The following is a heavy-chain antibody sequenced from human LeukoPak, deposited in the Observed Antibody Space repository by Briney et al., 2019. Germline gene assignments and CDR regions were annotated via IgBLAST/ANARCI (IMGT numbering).Heavy chain of an antibody. V-gene: IGHV3-7*01. CDR2: IKPDGTEK. J-gene: IGHJ6*02. Sequence: GRSLRLSRAASGFTFSTYWMSWVRQAPGKGLEWVANIKPDGTEKYYVDSLKGRFTISRDNAKNSLYLQMSSLRDEDTAVYHCARWASTVTDYSYYGWDVWGQGTTVTVSS. D-gene: IGHD4-17*01. CDR3: ARWASTVTDYSYYGWDV. CDR1: GFTFSTYW.